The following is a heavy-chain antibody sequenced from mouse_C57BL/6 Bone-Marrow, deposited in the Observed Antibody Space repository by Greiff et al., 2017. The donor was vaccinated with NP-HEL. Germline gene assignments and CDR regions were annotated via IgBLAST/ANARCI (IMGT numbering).Heavy chain of an antibody. CDR1: GYTFTDYY. Sequence: QVQLKESGAELVRPGASVKLSCKASGYTFTDYYINWVKQRPGQGLEWIARIYPGSGNTYYNEKFKGKATLPAEKSSSTAYMQLSSLTSEDSAVYFCARSFAYWGQGTLVTVSA. J-gene: IGHJ3*01. CDR2: IYPGSGNT. V-gene: IGHV1-76*01. CDR3: ARSFAY.